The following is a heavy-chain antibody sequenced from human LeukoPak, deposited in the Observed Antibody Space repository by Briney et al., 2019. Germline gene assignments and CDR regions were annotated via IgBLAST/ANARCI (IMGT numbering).Heavy chain of an antibody. J-gene: IGHJ4*02. V-gene: IGHV3-48*01. CDR3: ARVVGATGINY. D-gene: IGHD1-26*01. Sequence: GGSLRLSCAASGFIFNNNGMNWVRQAPGKGLEWVSYISSSSSTIYYADSVKGRFTISRDNAKNSLYLQMNSLRAEDTAVYYCARVVGATGINYWGQGTLVTVSS. CDR2: ISSSSSTI. CDR1: GFIFNNNG.